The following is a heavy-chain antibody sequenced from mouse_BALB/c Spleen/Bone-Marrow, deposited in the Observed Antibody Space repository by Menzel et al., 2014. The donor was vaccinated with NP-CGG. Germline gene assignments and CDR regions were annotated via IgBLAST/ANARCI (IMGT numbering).Heavy chain of an antibody. CDR1: GYTFTTFW. V-gene: IGHV1-7*01. J-gene: IGHJ3*01. CDR2: INPTTSYT. Sequence: VQLQQSGAELAKPGASVKMSCKASGYTFTTFWMHWVKQRPGQGLEWIGYINPTTSYTEYSQKFKDKATLTADKSSSTAYMQLSSLTSEDSAVYYCANGNPFAYWGQGTLVTVSA. CDR3: ANGNPFAY. D-gene: IGHD2-1*01.